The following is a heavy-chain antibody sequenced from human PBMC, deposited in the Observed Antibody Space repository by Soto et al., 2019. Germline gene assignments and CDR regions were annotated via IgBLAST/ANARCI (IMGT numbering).Heavy chain of an antibody. J-gene: IGHJ4*02. Sequence: ASVKVSCKASGGTFSSYAISWVRQAPGQGLEWMGGIIPIFGTANYAQKFQGRVTITADESTSTAYMELSSLRSEDTAVYYCAKEGLDKYYFDYWGQGTLVTVSS. V-gene: IGHV1-69*13. CDR2: IIPIFGTA. D-gene: IGHD4-17*01. CDR1: GGTFSSYA. CDR3: AKEGLDKYYFDY.